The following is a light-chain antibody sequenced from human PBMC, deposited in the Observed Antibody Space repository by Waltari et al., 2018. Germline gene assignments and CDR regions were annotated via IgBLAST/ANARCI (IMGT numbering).Light chain of an antibody. CDR2: GAS. V-gene: IGKV3-15*01. Sequence: ETVMTQSPASLSVSPGERATLSCRASQTIRTNLAWYQHKPGQAPRLPIPGASTRAPGIPARFSGSGSGTEFTLTISSLQSEDSAVYYCQQYNNWPPGDTFGQGTRLEVK. CDR3: QQYNNWPPGDT. CDR1: QTIRTN. J-gene: IGKJ2*01.